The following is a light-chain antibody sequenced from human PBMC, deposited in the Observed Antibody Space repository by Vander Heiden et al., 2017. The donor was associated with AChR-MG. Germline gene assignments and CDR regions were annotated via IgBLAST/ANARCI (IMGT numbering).Light chain of an antibody. J-gene: IGKJ4*01. CDR1: QTISSSY. CDR2: GAS. V-gene: IGKV3-20*01. CDR3: QQYRNSPLT. Sequence: EIVLTQSPGSLSLSPGERATLSCRASQTISSSYLAWYQQKPGQAPRLLIYGASSRATGIPDRFSGSGSGTDFTLTISGLEPEDFALYYCQQYRNSPLTFGGGTKVEIK.